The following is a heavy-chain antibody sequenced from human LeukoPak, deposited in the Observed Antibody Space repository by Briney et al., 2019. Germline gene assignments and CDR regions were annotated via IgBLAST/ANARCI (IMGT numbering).Heavy chain of an antibody. CDR3: ARGHWGLDY. V-gene: IGHV3-48*03. D-gene: IGHD7-27*01. CDR2: ISSSGTTI. CDR1: GLTISSYE. Sequence: GGSLRLSCAASGLTISSYEINWVRQAPGKGLEWVSYISSSGTTIYYADSVKGRFTISRDNAKNSLYLQLNSLRADDTAVYYCARGHWGLDYWGQGTRVTVSS. J-gene: IGHJ4*02.